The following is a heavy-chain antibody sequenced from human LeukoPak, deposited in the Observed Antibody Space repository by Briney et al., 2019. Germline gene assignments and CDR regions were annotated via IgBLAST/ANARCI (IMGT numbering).Heavy chain of an antibody. J-gene: IGHJ4*02. D-gene: IGHD2-21*02. V-gene: IGHV3-7*01. CDR1: GFTANDYW. Sequence: PGGALRLSCSPSGFTANDYWMTSYLQAPRQGVADAANINRAGGEVYYLDFLKGRFTISRDNAKNSLYLQMNSLRAEDTAVYYCARGGTYCNGDCPPAYWGQGTLVTVSS. CDR2: INRAGGEV. CDR3: ARGGTYCNGDCPPAY.